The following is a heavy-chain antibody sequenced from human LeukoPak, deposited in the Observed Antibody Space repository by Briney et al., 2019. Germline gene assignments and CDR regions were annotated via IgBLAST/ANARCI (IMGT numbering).Heavy chain of an antibody. CDR1: GGSISGYY. Sequence: KPSETLSLTCTVSGGSISGYYWTWIRQPPGKGLEWIGYVFYDGGTNYSPSLKSRVTISLDTSKNQFSLKLTSVTAADTAVYFCARGDGDDFDYWGQGPLVTVSS. CDR3: ARGDGDDFDY. J-gene: IGHJ4*02. D-gene: IGHD4-17*01. CDR2: VFYDGGT. V-gene: IGHV4-59*01.